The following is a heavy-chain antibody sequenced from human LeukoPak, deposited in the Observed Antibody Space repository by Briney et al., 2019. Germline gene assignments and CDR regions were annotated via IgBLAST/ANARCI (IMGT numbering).Heavy chain of an antibody. J-gene: IGHJ4*02. CDR2: ISSSSSYI. D-gene: IGHD6-19*01. CDR1: GFTFSSYS. CDR3: ARDTSIAVAGVDY. Sequence: GGSPRLSCAASGFTFSSYSMNWVRQAPGKGLEWVSSISSSSSYIYYADSVKGRFTISRDNAKNSLYLQMNSLRAEGTAVYYCARDTSIAVAGVDYWGQGTLVTVSS. V-gene: IGHV3-21*01.